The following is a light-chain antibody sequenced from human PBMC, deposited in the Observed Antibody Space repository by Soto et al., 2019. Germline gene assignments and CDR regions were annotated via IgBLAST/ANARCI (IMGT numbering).Light chain of an antibody. CDR3: HQYYSPPFT. J-gene: IGKJ3*01. CDR2: WAS. Sequence: DIVMTQSPDSLAVSLGERATINCKSSQSLLYNSNNKNYLAWYQQKPGQPPKLLIYWASTRESGVPDRFSGSGSGTDFTLTISSLQAEDVAVYYCHQYYSPPFTFGPGTKVDIK. CDR1: QSLLYNSNNKNY. V-gene: IGKV4-1*01.